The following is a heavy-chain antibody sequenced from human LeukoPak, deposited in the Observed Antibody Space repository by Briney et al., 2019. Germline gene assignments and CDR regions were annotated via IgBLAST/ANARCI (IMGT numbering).Heavy chain of an antibody. CDR2: MNPNSGNT. J-gene: IGHJ4*02. CDR1: GYTFTSYD. Sequence: ASVKVSCKASGYTFTSYDINWVRQATGQGLEWMGWMNPNSGNTGYAQKFQGRVTITRNTSISTACMELSSLRSEDTAVYYCARGKAGIAAAGLWGQGTLVTVSS. V-gene: IGHV1-8*01. CDR3: ARGKAGIAAAGL. D-gene: IGHD6-13*01.